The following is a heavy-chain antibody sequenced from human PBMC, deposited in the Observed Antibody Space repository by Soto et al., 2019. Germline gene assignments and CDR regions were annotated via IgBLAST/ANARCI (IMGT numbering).Heavy chain of an antibody. J-gene: IGHJ4*02. D-gene: IGHD4-17*01. Sequence: QVQLVESGGGVVQPGRSLRLSCAASGFTFSSYAMHWVRQAPGKGLEWVAVISYDGSNKYYADSVKGRFTISRDNSKNTLYLQMNSLRAEDTAVYYCARVVTTVTDTFDYWGQGTLVTVSS. CDR2: ISYDGSNK. CDR1: GFTFSSYA. CDR3: ARVVTTVTDTFDY. V-gene: IGHV3-30-3*01.